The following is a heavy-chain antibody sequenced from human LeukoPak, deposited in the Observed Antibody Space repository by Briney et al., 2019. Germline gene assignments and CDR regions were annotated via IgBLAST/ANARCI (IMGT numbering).Heavy chain of an antibody. J-gene: IGHJ4*02. V-gene: IGHV4-34*01. Sequence: SETLSLTCAVYGGSFSGYYWSWIRQPPGKGLEWIGEINHSGSTNYNPSLKSRVTISVDTSKNQFSLKLSSVTAADTAVYYCARLVHDYVWGSPYYFDYWGQGTLVTVSS. CDR3: ARLVHDYVWGSPYYFDY. CDR2: INHSGST. D-gene: IGHD3-16*01. CDR1: GGSFSGYY.